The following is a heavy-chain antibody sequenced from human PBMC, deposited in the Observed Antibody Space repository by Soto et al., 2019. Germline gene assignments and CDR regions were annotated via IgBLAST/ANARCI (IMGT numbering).Heavy chain of an antibody. J-gene: IGHJ6*02. D-gene: IGHD6-19*01. V-gene: IGHV3-33*01. CDR3: AREGPSSGWYYYYYGMDV. CDR1: GFTFSSYG. Sequence: GGSLRLSCAASGFTFSSYGMHWVRQAPGKGLEWVAVIWYDGSNKYYADPVKGRFTISRDNSKNTLYLQMNSLRAEDTAVYYCAREGPSSGWYYYYYGMDVWGQGTTVTVSS. CDR2: IWYDGSNK.